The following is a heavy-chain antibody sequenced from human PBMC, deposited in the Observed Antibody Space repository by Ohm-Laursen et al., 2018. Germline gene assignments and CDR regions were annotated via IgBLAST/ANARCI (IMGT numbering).Heavy chain of an antibody. CDR3: AREPYSNRWYLDY. CDR2: IDYSGST. J-gene: IGHJ4*02. CDR1: GGSISNYY. Sequence: GTLSPTCTVSGGSISNYYWSWVRQPPGKGLEWIGYIDYSGSTNYNPSLRTRLTMSVDTSKNQFSLYLSSVTAADTAVYYCAREPYSNRWYLDYWGQGTLVTVSS. V-gene: IGHV4-59*01. D-gene: IGHD5-12*01.